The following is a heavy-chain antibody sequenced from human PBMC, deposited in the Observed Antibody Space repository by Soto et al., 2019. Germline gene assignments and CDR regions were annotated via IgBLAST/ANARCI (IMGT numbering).Heavy chain of an antibody. CDR3: VSGTYFYDTSGFYSYYFDY. J-gene: IGHJ4*02. CDR1: GGSISSGGYF. V-gene: IGHV4-30-4*01. D-gene: IGHD3-22*01. Sequence: SETLSLTCTVSGGSISSGGYFWNWIRQPPGRGLEWIGYIYYSGNTFYSPSLKSRVTISIDTSQNQFPLQLSSVTAADTAVYYCVSGTYFYDTSGFYSYYFDYWRQGALVTVSS. CDR2: IYYSGNT.